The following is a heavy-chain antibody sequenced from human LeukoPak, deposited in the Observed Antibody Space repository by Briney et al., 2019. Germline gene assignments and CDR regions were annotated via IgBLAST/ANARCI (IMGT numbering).Heavy chain of an antibody. J-gene: IGHJ4*02. CDR2: INPNSGDT. CDR1: GYTFTGYH. D-gene: IGHD2-2*01. Sequence: GASVKVSCKASGYTFTGYHMHWVRQAPGQGLEWMGRINPNSGDTNYAQKFQGRVTMTRDTSISTAYMELSRLRFDDTAVYYCARDYCGSTSCLFDYWGQGTLVTVSS. V-gene: IGHV1-2*06. CDR3: ARDYCGSTSCLFDY.